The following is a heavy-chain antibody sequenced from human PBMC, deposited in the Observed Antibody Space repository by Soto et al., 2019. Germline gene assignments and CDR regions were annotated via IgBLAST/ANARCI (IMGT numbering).Heavy chain of an antibody. CDR3: ARDGSVAASFYSYYGMDV. Sequence: QVQLVQSGAEVKKPGASVKVSCKASGYTFTSYAMHWVRQAPGQRLEWIGWINAGNGNTKYSQKFQGRVTITRDKSASTAYMELSSLRSEDTAVYYCARDGSVAASFYSYYGMDVWGQGTTVTVSS. CDR2: INAGNGNT. D-gene: IGHD3-10*01. CDR1: GYTFTSYA. V-gene: IGHV1-3*01. J-gene: IGHJ6*02.